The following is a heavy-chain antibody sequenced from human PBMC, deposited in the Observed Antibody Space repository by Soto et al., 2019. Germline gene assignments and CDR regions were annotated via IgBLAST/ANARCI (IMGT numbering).Heavy chain of an antibody. CDR2: ISSSGTYT. D-gene: IGHD6-13*01. CDR3: AREDVQGSSWYRFLDF. Sequence: EVQLVESGGGLVKPGGSLRLSCEASGFTFNDYGITWVRQAPGKGLEWVSSISSSGTYTRYADSLKGRFTISRDNVKNSLFLQMKSLRVEDTGVYYCAREDVQGSSWYRFLDFWGQGTLVTVSS. V-gene: IGHV3-21*02. J-gene: IGHJ4*02. CDR1: GFTFNDYG.